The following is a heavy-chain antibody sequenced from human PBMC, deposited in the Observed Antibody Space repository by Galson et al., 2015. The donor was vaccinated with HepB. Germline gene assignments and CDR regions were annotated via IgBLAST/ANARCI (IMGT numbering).Heavy chain of an antibody. D-gene: IGHD3-3*01. V-gene: IGHV3-74*01. CDR3: ARDRDYDFWSGYYPYYYYGMDV. J-gene: IGHJ6*02. CDR1: GFTFSSYW. Sequence: SLRLSCAASGFTFSSYWMHWVRQAPGKGLVWVSRINSDGSSTSYADSVKGRFTISRDNAKNTLYLQMNSLRAEDTAVYYCARDRDYDFWSGYYPYYYYGMDVWGQGTTVTVSS. CDR2: INSDGSST.